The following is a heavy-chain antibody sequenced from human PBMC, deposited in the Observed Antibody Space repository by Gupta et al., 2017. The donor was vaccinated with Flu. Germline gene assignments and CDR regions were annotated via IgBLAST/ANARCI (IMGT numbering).Heavy chain of an antibody. Sequence: DDTYYTSSLKTRLTISKDTSKNQVVLTVTNMGPEDTATYFCARATDGGYSYLDYWGQGILVTVSS. CDR2: DDT. J-gene: IGHJ4*02. V-gene: IGHV2-70*01. D-gene: IGHD5-12*01. CDR3: ARATDGGYSYLDY.